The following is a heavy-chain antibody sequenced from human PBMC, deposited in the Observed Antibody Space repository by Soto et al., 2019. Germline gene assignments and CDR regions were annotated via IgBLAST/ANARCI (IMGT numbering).Heavy chain of an antibody. D-gene: IGHD3-3*01. V-gene: IGHV3-23*01. CDR2: ISGSGGST. CDR1: GFTFSSYA. J-gene: IGHJ4*02. CDR3: AKASSFTYYDFWSGYGDLRTPTEGNYFDY. Sequence: EVQLLESGGGLVQPGGSLRLSCAASGFTFSSYAMSWVRQAPGKGLEWVSAISGSGGSTYYADSVKGRFTISRDNSKNTLYLQMNSLRAEDTAVYYCAKASSFTYYDFWSGYGDLRTPTEGNYFDYWGQGTLVTVSS.